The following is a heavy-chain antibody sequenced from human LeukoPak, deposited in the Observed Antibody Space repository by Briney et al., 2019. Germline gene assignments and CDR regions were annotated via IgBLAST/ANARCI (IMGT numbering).Heavy chain of an antibody. CDR1: GGSISSYY. D-gene: IGHD5-12*01. V-gene: IGHV4-59*01. J-gene: IGHJ6*03. Sequence: SETLSLTCTASGGSISSYYWSWIRQPPGKGLEWIGYIYYSGSTNYNPSLKSRVTISVDTSKNQFSLKLSSVTAADTAVYYCARGVVATYNYYYYYMDVWGKGTTVTVSS. CDR2: IYYSGST. CDR3: ARGVVATYNYYYYYMDV.